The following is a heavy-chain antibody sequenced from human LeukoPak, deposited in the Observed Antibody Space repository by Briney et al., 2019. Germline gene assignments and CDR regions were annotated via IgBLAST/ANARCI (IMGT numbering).Heavy chain of an antibody. J-gene: IGHJ4*02. CDR2: INPTGGST. Sequence: GASVKVSCKASGYTFPSYFMHWVRQAPGQGLEWMGIINPTGGSTTYAQKFQGRVTMTRDTSTSTVYMELSSPRSDDTAVYYCARTAARRFDYWGQGTLSPSPQ. D-gene: IGHD6-6*01. CDR1: GYTFPSYF. V-gene: IGHV1-46*01. CDR3: ARTAARRFDY.